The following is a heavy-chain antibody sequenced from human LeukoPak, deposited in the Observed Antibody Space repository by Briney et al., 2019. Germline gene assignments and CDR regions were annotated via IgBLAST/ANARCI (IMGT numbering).Heavy chain of an antibody. D-gene: IGHD2-15*01. Sequence: PSETLSLTCTVSGYSISSGYYWGWTRQPPGKGLEWIGSIYHSGSTYYNPSLKSRVTISVDTSKNQFSLKLSSVTAADTAVYYCASQVVVAANYYYYYYMDVWGKGTTVTVSS. CDR3: ASQVVVAANYYYYYYMDV. CDR2: IYHSGST. CDR1: GYSISSGYY. V-gene: IGHV4-38-2*02. J-gene: IGHJ6*03.